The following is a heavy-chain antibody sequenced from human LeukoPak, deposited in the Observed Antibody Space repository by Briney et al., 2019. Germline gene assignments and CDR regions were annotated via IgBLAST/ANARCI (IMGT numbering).Heavy chain of an antibody. D-gene: IGHD2/OR15-2a*01. CDR3: ASRILTSFDY. V-gene: IGHV3-74*01. CDR1: GFTFSNYK. CDR2: IKSDGSST. J-gene: IGHJ4*02. Sequence: GGSLRLSCSASGFTFSNYKMHWVRQAPGKGLVWVSHIKSDGSSTTYADSVKGRFTISRDNTKNTLYLQMNSLRAEDTAVYYCASRILTSFDYWGQGTLVTVSS.